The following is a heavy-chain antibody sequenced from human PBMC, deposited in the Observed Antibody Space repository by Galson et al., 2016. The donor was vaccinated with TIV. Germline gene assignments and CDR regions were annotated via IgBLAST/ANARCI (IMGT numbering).Heavy chain of an antibody. CDR2: VWYDGSHE. CDR1: GFTFGSYG. CDR3: AREFRDYYFDY. J-gene: IGHJ4*02. V-gene: IGHV3-33*01. Sequence: LRLSCAASGFTFGSYGMHWVRLAPGKGLEWLAGVWYDGSHEQYADSVRGRFIISRDNSKKTLYLQMKTLRAEDTAVYYCAREFRDYYFDYWGRGTLLTVSP. D-gene: IGHD3/OR15-3a*01.